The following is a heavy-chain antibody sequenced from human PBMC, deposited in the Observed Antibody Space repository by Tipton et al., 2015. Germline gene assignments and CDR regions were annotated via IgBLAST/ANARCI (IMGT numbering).Heavy chain of an antibody. V-gene: IGHV4-59*01. CDR3: VGGLSGYDPFDY. D-gene: IGHD5-12*01. CDR2: IYYSGST. CDR1: GGSMNYFY. Sequence: TLSLTCTVSGGSMNYFYWSWIRQPPGKGLEWIGYIYYSGSTNYNPSLKSRVTISVDTSKIQFSLRLSSVTAADTAVYYCVGGLSGYDPFDYWGQGALVTVSS. J-gene: IGHJ4*02.